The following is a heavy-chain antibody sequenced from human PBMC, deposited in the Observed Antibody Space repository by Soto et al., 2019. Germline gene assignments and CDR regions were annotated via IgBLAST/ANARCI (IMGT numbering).Heavy chain of an antibody. D-gene: IGHD3-9*01. V-gene: IGHV1-46*04. CDR1: GYTCTNYF. J-gene: IGHJ6*02. CDR3: VGGYDIRGLSREKQSQYYFNYGLDV. CDR2: INPIGSIT. Sequence: GAAVKVSCKSSGYTCTNYFIHWVRQAPGQGLEWMGIINPIGSITKYAQKLQGTITMTRDTSTSTVYMELGSLISEDTALYYCVGGYDIRGLSREKQSQYYFNYGLDVWGQGTTVTVSS.